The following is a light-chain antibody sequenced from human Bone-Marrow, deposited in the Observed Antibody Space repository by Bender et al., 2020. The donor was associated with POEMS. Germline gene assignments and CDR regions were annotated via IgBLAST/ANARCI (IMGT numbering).Light chain of an antibody. CDR1: SSNIGAHA. CDR3: SSYAGTNPWV. V-gene: IGLV1-44*01. Sequence: QSVLTQPPSASGTPGQRVTISCSGGSSNIGAHAVNWYQHLPGTAPKLLIYSSHRRPSEVPDRFSGSKSGDTASLTVSGLQGEDEADYYCSSYAGTNPWVFGGGTKLTVL. CDR2: SSH. J-gene: IGLJ3*02.